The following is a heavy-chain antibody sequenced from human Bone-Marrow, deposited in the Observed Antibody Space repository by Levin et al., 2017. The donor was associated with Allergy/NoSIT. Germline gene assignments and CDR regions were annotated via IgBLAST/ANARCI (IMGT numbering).Heavy chain of an antibody. V-gene: IGHV3-21*01. J-gene: IGHJ4*02. CDR2: ISSSSSYI. Sequence: GGSLRLSCAASGFTFSSYSMNWVRQAPGKGLEWVSSISSSSSYIYYADSVKGRFTISRDNAKNSLYLQMNSLRAEDTAVYYCARNPPAGYCSGGSCYNRVVTALPLDYWGQGTLVTVSS. CDR3: ARNPPAGYCSGGSCYNRVVTALPLDY. CDR1: GFTFSSYS. D-gene: IGHD2-15*01.